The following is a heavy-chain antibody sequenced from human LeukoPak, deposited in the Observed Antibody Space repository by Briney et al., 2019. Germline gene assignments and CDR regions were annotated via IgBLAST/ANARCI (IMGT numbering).Heavy chain of an antibody. CDR1: GFTFSNYG. CDR2: IRHDGSKI. CDR3: AKSVIRTAYQGTYYMDV. D-gene: IGHD3-16*01. J-gene: IGHJ6*03. V-gene: IGHV3-30*02. Sequence: GGSLRLSCEASGFTFSNYGMHWVRQAPGKGLEWVAFIRHDGSKIYYADSVKGRFTISRDSSKSTLYLQTNSLRAEDTAVYYCAKSVIRTAYQGTYYMDVWGIGTTVIVSS.